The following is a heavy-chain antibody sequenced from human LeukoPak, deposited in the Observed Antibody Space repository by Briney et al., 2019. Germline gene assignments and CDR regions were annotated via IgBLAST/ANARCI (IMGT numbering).Heavy chain of an antibody. CDR3: ATNFGYCSSTSCYDY. V-gene: IGHV1-18*01. J-gene: IGHJ4*02. CDR2: ISAYNGNT. D-gene: IGHD2-2*03. Sequence: ASVKVPCKASGYTFTSYGISWVRQAPGQGLEWMGWISAYNGNTNYAQKLQGRVTMTTDTSTSTAYMELRSLRSDDTAVYYCATNFGYCSSTSCYDYWGQGTLVTVSS. CDR1: GYTFTSYG.